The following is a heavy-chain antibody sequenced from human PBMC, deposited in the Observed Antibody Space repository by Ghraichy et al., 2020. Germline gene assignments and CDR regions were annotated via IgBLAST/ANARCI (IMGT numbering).Heavy chain of an antibody. CDR2: IYYSGST. V-gene: IGHV4-39*01. CDR1: GGSISSSSYY. CDR3: ARHAYHYYYDFWSGYYSPYNWFDP. J-gene: IGHJ5*02. Sequence: SQTLSLTCTVSGGSISSSSYYWGWIRQPPGKGLEWIGSIYYSGSTYYNPSLKSRVTISVDTSKNQFSLKLSSVTAADTAVYYCARHAYHYYYDFWSGYYSPYNWFDPWGQGTLVTVSS. D-gene: IGHD3-3*01.